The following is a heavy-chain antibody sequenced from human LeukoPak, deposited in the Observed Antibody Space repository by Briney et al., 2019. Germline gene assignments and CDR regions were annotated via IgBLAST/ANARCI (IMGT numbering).Heavy chain of an antibody. CDR2: IYISGST. CDR1: GGSISSGSYF. V-gene: IGHV4-61*02. CDR3: ARGGYYDSSGSRDAFDI. D-gene: IGHD3-22*01. Sequence: SETLSLTCTVSGGSISSGSYFWNWIRQPAGKGLEWIGRIYISGSTDYNPSLKSRVTISLDTSKNQFSLKLSSVTAADTAVYYCARGGYYDSSGSRDAFDIWGQGTMVTVSS. J-gene: IGHJ3*02.